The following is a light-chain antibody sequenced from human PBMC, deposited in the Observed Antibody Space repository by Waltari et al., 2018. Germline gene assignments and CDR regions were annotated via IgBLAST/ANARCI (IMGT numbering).Light chain of an antibody. J-gene: IGKJ2*01. Sequence: DIQMTQSPSSLSASVGDRVTITCRASQSVRNFLNWYQQQPGKAPKLLIYATSSLETGVPSRFSGSGSGTDFSLSISSLQPEDFAVYYCQQYDEWPFTFGQGTKVDFK. CDR1: QSVRNF. V-gene: IGKV1-39*01. CDR3: QQYDEWPFT. CDR2: ATS.